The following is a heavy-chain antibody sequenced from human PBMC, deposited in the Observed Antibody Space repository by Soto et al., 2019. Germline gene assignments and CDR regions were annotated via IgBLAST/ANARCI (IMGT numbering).Heavy chain of an antibody. J-gene: IGHJ5*01. CDR1: GYTFTSYG. Sequence: GASVKVSCKASGYTFTSYGISWVRQAPGQGLEWMGWISAYNGNTNYAQKLQGRVTMTTDTSTSTAYMELRSLRSDDTAVYYCARAQEMAVELVPAAMRGWFDSWGQGTLVTVSS. CDR2: ISAYNGNT. D-gene: IGHD2-2*01. CDR3: ARAQEMAVELVPAAMRGWFDS. V-gene: IGHV1-18*01.